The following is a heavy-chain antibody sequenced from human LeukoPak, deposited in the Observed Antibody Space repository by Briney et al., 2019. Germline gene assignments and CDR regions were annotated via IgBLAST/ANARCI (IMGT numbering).Heavy chain of an antibody. D-gene: IGHD6-13*01. CDR1: GFTFSNYW. CDR2: IKEDGSEK. CDR3: ASGRQLGY. Sequence: GGSLSLSCAASGFTFSNYWMSWVRQAPGKGLEWVADIKEDGSEKYYVDSVKGRFTISRDNARNSLYLQMNSLRAEDTAVYYCASGRQLGYWGQGTLVTVSS. V-gene: IGHV3-7*01. J-gene: IGHJ4*02.